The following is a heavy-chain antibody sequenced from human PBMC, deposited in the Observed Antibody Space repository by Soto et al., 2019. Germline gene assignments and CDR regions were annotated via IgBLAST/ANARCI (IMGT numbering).Heavy chain of an antibody. CDR1: GFILSDCA. Sequence: GGSLRLSCATSGFILSDCAMNWVRQAPGKGLEWVSYISSSSSVIDYADSVKGRFTVSRDNARNSLYLQMNRLRAEDTAVYYCARDLSWGSNWYYYMDVWGKGTTVTVSS. CDR2: ISSSSSVI. J-gene: IGHJ6*03. D-gene: IGHD7-27*01. V-gene: IGHV3-48*01. CDR3: ARDLSWGSNWYYYMDV.